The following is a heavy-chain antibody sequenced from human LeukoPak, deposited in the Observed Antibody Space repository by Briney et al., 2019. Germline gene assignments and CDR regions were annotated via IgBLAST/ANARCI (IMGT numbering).Heavy chain of an antibody. Sequence: GASVKVSCRASGGTFSSYAISWVRQAPGQGLEWMGGIIPIFGTANYAQKFQGRLTITTDESTSTAYMELSSLRSEDTAVYYCARDRYDSSGYFDYWGQGTLVTVSS. CDR1: GGTFSSYA. D-gene: IGHD3-22*01. J-gene: IGHJ4*02. CDR3: ARDRYDSSGYFDY. CDR2: IIPIFGTA. V-gene: IGHV1-69*05.